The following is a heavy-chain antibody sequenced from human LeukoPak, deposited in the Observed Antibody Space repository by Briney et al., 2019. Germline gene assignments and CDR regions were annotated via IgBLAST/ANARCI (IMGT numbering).Heavy chain of an antibody. J-gene: IGHJ4*02. CDR3: ASSHYDILTGYYPRFDY. CDR2: IYYSGST. Sequence: SQTLSLTCTVSGGSISSGSYYWSWIRQPPGKGLEWIGYIYYSGSTNYNPSLKSRVTISVDTSKNQFSLKLSSVTAADTAVYYCASSHYDILTGYYPRFDYWGQGTLVTVSS. V-gene: IGHV4-61*01. D-gene: IGHD3-9*01. CDR1: GGSISSGSYY.